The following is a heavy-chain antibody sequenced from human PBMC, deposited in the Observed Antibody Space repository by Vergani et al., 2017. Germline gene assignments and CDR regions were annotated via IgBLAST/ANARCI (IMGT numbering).Heavy chain of an antibody. CDR2: IKSKTDGGTT. D-gene: IGHD3-22*01. J-gene: IGHJ4*02. CDR1: GFTFSNAW. Sequence: EVQLVESGGGLVKPGGSLRLSCAASGFTFSNAWMSWVRQAPGKGLEWVGRIKSKTDGGTTDYAAPVKGRFTISRDDSKNTLYLQMNSLKTEDTAVYYCTTSQYYDSSGYSLDYWGQGTLVTVSS. V-gene: IGHV3-15*01. CDR3: TTSQYYDSSGYSLDY.